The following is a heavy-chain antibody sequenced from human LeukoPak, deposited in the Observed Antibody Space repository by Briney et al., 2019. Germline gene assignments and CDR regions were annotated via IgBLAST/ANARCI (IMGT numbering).Heavy chain of an antibody. CDR3: ARDSLTVTTPFDY. CDR2: ISSSSSYI. CDR1: GFTFSSYS. D-gene: IGHD4-11*01. V-gene: IGHV3-21*01. Sequence: PGGSLRLSCAASGFTFSSYSMNWVRQAPGKGLEWVSSISSSSSYIYYADSVKGRSTISRDNAKNSLYLQMNSLRAEDTAVYYCARDSLTVTTPFDYWGQGTLVTVSS. J-gene: IGHJ4*02.